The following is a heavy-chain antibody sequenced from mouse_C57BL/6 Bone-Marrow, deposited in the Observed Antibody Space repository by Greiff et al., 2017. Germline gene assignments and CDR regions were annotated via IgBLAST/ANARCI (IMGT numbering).Heavy chain of an antibody. CDR1: GYTFTDYY. Sequence: EVQLQQSGPVLVKPGASVKMSCKASGYTFTDYYMNWVKQSHGKSLEWIGVINPYNGGTSYNQKFKGKATLTVDKSSSTAYLELNSLTSEDSAVYYCARPHYDCRSSDVAYWGQGTLVTVSA. V-gene: IGHV1-19*01. CDR3: ARPHYDCRSSDVAY. J-gene: IGHJ3*01. D-gene: IGHD1-1*01. CDR2: INPYNGGT.